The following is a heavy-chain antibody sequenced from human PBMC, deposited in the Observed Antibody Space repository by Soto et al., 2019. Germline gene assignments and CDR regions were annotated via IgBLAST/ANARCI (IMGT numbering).Heavy chain of an antibody. CDR1: GFTVSSNY. V-gene: IGHV3-66*01. D-gene: IGHD3-10*01. Sequence: PGGSLRLSCAASGFTVSSNYMSWVRQAPGKGLEWVSVIYSGGSTYYADSVKGRFTISRDNSKNTLYLQMNSLRAEDTAVYYCARDQITMVRGVLHYYGMDVWGQGTTVTVSS. J-gene: IGHJ6*02. CDR3: ARDQITMVRGVLHYYGMDV. CDR2: IYSGGST.